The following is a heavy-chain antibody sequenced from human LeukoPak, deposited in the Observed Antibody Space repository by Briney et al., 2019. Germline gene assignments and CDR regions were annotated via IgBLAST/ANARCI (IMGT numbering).Heavy chain of an antibody. CDR3: ARVPWFGELKDAFDI. Sequence: GGSLRPSCAASGFTFSSYWMHWVRQAPGKGLVWVSRINTDGSSTRYADSVKGRFTISRDNAKNTLYLQMNSLRAEDTAVYYCARVPWFGELKDAFDIWGQGTMITVSS. J-gene: IGHJ3*02. V-gene: IGHV3-74*01. CDR2: INTDGSST. CDR1: GFTFSSYW. D-gene: IGHD3-10*01.